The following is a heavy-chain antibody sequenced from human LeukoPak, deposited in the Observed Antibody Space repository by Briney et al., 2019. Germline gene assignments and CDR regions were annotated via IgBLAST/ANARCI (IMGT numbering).Heavy chain of an antibody. CDR2: INPSGCST. J-gene: IGHJ6*04. CDR1: GYTFTSYY. D-gene: IGHD6-13*01. CDR3: ARASGIAAADV. Sequence: GASVKVSCKASGYTFTSYYMHWVRQAPGQGLEWMGIINPSGCSTSYAQKFQGRVTMTRDMSTSTVYMELSSLRSEDTAVYYCARASGIAAADVWGKGTTVTVSS. V-gene: IGHV1-46*01.